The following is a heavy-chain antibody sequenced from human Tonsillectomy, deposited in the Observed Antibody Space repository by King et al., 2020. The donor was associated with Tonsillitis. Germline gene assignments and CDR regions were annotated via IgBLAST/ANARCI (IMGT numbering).Heavy chain of an antibody. Sequence: VQLVESGAEVKKPGASVKVSCKASGYTFTGYYMHWVRQAPGQGLEWMGWINPNSGGTNYAQKFQGRVTMTRDTSISTAYMELSRLRSDDTAVYYCASYKRRHCSGGSCYQGIDYWGQGTLVTVSS. CDR2: INPNSGGT. V-gene: IGHV1-2*02. D-gene: IGHD2-15*01. J-gene: IGHJ4*02. CDR3: ASYKRRHCSGGSCYQGIDY. CDR1: GYTFTGYY.